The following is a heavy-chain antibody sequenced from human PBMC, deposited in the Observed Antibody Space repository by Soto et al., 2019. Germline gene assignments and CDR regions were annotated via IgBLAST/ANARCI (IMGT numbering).Heavy chain of an antibody. Sequence: SGGSLTLSCAASGFTFSSYSMNWVRQAPGKGLEWVSSISSSSSYIYYADSVKCRFTISRDNAKNSLYLQMNSLRAEDTAVYYCARDRIAAASSTAFDIWGQGTMVTVSS. CDR3: ARDRIAAASSTAFDI. D-gene: IGHD6-13*01. J-gene: IGHJ3*02. V-gene: IGHV3-21*01. CDR1: GFTFSSYS. CDR2: ISSSSSYI.